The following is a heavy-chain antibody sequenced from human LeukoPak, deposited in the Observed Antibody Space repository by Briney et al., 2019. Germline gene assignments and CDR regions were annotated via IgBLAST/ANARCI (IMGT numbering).Heavy chain of an antibody. CDR1: GGSFSGYY. V-gene: IGHV4-34*01. CDR3: ARGRRYSSGWYPKVDYFDY. J-gene: IGHJ4*02. D-gene: IGHD6-19*01. Sequence: SETLSLTCAVYGGSFSGYYWSWIRQPPGKGLEWIGEINHSGSTNYNPSLKSRVTISVDTSKNQFSLKLSSVTAADTAVYYCARGRRYSSGWYPKVDYFDYWGQGTLVTVSS. CDR2: INHSGST.